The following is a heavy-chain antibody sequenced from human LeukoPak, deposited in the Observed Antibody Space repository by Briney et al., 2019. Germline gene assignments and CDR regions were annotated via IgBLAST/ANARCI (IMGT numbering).Heavy chain of an antibody. D-gene: IGHD2-15*01. CDR1: GFTLTNYD. CDR2: IRYDGSNK. CDR3: AKDQVGHPCYCDY. V-gene: IGHV3-30*02. Sequence: GGSPRLSCSASGFTLTNYDMSWVRQAPGKGLEWVAFIRYDGSNKYYADSVKGRFTISRDNSKNTLYLQMNSLRAEDTAVYYCAKDQVGHPCYCDYWGQGSLVTVSS. J-gene: IGHJ4*02.